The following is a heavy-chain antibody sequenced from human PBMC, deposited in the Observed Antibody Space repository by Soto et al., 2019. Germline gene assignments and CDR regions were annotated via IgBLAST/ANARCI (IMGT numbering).Heavy chain of an antibody. D-gene: IGHD4-17*01. V-gene: IGHV3-21*01. Sequence: GGSLRLSCAASGFTFSSYSMNWVRQAPGKGLEWVSSISSSSSYIYYADSVKGRFTISRDNAKNSLYLQMNSLRAEDTAVYYCAREGGDYVGAFDIWGQGTMVTVS. CDR2: ISSSSSYI. CDR3: AREGGDYVGAFDI. J-gene: IGHJ3*02. CDR1: GFTFSSYS.